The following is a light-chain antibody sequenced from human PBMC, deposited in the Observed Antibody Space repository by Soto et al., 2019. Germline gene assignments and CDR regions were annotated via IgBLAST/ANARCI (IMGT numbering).Light chain of an antibody. CDR3: QSFASSLSAYV. CDR2: GNN. J-gene: IGLJ1*01. V-gene: IGLV1-40*01. CDR1: SSNIGAGRD. Sequence: QSVLTQPPSVSGAPGQRVTISCTGSSSNIGAGRDVHWYQQLPGTAPRLLIYGNNNRPSGVPDRFSASKSGTSASLAITGLQAEDEADFYCQSFASSLSAYVFGTGTKVTVL.